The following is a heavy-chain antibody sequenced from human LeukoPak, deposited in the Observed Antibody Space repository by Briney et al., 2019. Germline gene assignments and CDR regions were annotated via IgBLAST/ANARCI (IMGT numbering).Heavy chain of an antibody. Sequence: SETLSLTCTVSGGSISSYYWSWIRQPPGKGLEWIGEINHSGSTNYNPSLKSRVTISVDTSKNQFSLKLSSVTAADTAVYYCARGAPYYDFWSGYPAGGYYYYMDVWGKGTTVTVSS. V-gene: IGHV4-34*01. CDR1: GGSISSYY. CDR2: INHSGST. J-gene: IGHJ6*03. CDR3: ARGAPYYDFWSGYPAGGYYYYMDV. D-gene: IGHD3-3*01.